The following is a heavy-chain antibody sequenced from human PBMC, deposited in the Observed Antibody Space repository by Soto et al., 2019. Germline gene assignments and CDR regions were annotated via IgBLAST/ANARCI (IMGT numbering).Heavy chain of an antibody. CDR2: IYYSGST. J-gene: IGHJ5*02. CDR1: GGSISSYY. D-gene: IGHD3-9*01. Sequence: QVQLQESGPGLVKPSETLSLTCTVSGGSISSYYWSWIRQPPGKGLEWIGYIYYSGSTNYNPSLKKRVTISVDTAKNQFSLKLSSVTAADTAVYYCAGAQTYFDWVSFSRGSGNWFDPWGQGTLVTVSS. V-gene: IGHV4-59*01. CDR3: AGAQTYFDWVSFSRGSGNWFDP.